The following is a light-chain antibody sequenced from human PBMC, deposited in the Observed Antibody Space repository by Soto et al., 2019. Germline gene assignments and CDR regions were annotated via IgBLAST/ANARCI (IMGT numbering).Light chain of an antibody. Sequence: QSVLTQSPSASASLGASVTVTCTLSSGHSSNAVAWHQQQPEKGPRYLMRLNSDGSHSKRDGIPDRFTGSSSGADRYLTISSLQSEDEADYYCHTWGTGIVVFGGGTKLTVL. J-gene: IGLJ3*02. CDR1: SGHSSNA. V-gene: IGLV4-69*01. CDR3: HTWGTGIVV. CDR2: LNSDGSH.